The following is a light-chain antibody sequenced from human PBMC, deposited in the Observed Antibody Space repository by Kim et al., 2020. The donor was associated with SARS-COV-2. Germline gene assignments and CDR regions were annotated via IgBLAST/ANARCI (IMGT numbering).Light chain of an antibody. CDR3: AVWDDSLKQGV. Sequence: ELTQPPSASGTPGQRVTISCSGSSSNIGSNNVIWYQQLPGAAPNLLIYSNNQRPSGIPDRFSGSRSGTSASLAISGLQSGDEADYYCAVWDDSLKQGVFGGGTQLTVL. J-gene: IGLJ3*02. CDR1: SSNIGSNN. CDR2: SNN. V-gene: IGLV1-44*01.